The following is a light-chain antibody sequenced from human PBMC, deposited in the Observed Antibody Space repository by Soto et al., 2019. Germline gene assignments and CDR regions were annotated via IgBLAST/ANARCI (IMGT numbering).Light chain of an antibody. V-gene: IGKV3-20*01. CDR2: GAS. J-gene: IGKJ1*01. CDR1: QSVSSSY. Sequence: EIVLTHSPGTLSLSPGERAALSFSASQSVSSSYLAWYQQKPGQAPRLLIYGASIRDTGIPDRFSGSRSGTDFTLTISRLESEDFAVYYCQQYNNWPKTFGRGTKVDIK. CDR3: QQYNNWPKT.